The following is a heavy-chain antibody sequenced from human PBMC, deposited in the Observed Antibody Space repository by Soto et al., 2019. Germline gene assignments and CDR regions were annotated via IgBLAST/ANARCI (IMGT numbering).Heavy chain of an antibody. Sequence: EVQLLESGGGLVQPGGSLRLSCAASGFTFRSHAMSWVRQAPGKGLEWVSDISGSGGSTYYADSVKGRFTISRDNSKNTLYLQMNSLRAEDTAVYYCASFSISWYDAFDIWGQGTMVTVSS. CDR3: ASFSISWYDAFDI. D-gene: IGHD6-13*01. CDR1: GFTFRSHA. J-gene: IGHJ3*02. V-gene: IGHV3-23*01. CDR2: ISGSGGST.